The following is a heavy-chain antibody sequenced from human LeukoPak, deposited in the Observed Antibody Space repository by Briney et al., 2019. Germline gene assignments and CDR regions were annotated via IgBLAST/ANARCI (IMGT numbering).Heavy chain of an antibody. V-gene: IGHV4-4*07. Sequence: SETLSLTCTVSGGSISSYYWSWIRQPAGKGLEWIGRIYTSGSTNYNPSLKSRVTMSVDTSKNQFSLKLSSVTAADTAVYYCARVPAAVALYGMDVWGQGTTVTVSS. J-gene: IGHJ6*02. CDR1: GGSISSYY. CDR3: ARVPAAVALYGMDV. D-gene: IGHD6-13*01. CDR2: IYTSGST.